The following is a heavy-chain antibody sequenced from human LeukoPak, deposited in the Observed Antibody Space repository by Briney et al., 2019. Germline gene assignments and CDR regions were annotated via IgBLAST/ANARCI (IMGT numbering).Heavy chain of an antibody. CDR1: GYTFTSYG. CDR3: ARDKDYIWGSSPKFDY. Sequence: GASVKVSCKASGYTFTSYGMSWVRQAPGQGLEWMGLISAYNGNTNYAQKLQGRVTMTTDTSTSTAYMELRSLRSDDTAVYYCARDKDYIWGSSPKFDYWGQGTLVTVSS. J-gene: IGHJ4*02. CDR2: ISAYNGNT. V-gene: IGHV1-18*01. D-gene: IGHD3-16*01.